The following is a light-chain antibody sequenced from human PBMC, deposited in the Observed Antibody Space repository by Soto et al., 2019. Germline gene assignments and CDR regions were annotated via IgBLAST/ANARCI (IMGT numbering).Light chain of an antibody. CDR3: FSFTTTSTHV. CDR2: EVT. J-gene: IGLJ1*01. Sequence: HSGRAQAASLPRSPGRSVRIASTGTRSDIGAYAYVSWFQQHPGKAAKLMMAEVTDRPSWVSNRSTGSNSGNTAYLHISGLQVEDEAAYFCFSFTTTSTHVFRTRTKVTVL. CDR1: RSDIGAYAY. V-gene: IGLV2-14*01.